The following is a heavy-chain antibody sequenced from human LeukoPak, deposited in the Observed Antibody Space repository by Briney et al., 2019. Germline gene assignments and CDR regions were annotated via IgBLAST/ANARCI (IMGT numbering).Heavy chain of an antibody. D-gene: IGHD3-10*01. V-gene: IGHV4-39*07. CDR2: IYYDGST. CDR3: ARRTRGYYYYYMDV. CDR1: GGSVSSSSYY. J-gene: IGHJ6*03. Sequence: SETLSLTCTVSGGSVSSSSYYWGWIRQPPGKGLEWIGTIYYDGSTYYNPSLKSRVTISVDTSKNQFSLKLSSVTAADTAVYYCARRTRGYYYYYMDVWGKGTTVTISS.